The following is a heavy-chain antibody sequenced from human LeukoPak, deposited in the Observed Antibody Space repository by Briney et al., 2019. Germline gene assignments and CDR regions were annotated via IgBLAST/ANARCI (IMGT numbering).Heavy chain of an antibody. J-gene: IGHJ4*02. CDR1: LASISSGNYY. D-gene: IGHD3-10*01. CDR3: ARAPLGVHGPFDY. CDR2: VFYTGCT. V-gene: IGHV4-61*01. Sequence: SETLSLTCTVSLASISSGNYYWTWIRQPPGKGLEWIGCVFYTGCTNYNPSLKSRVSISIDTSRNQFSLKVNSVTVADTAVYYCARAPLGVHGPFDYWGQGAQVTVSS.